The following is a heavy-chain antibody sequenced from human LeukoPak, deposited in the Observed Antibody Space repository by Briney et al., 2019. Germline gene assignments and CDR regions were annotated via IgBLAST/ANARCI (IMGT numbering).Heavy chain of an antibody. D-gene: IGHD3-22*01. V-gene: IGHV3-33*01. Sequence: PGGSLRLSCAASGFTFSSYGMHWVRQAPGKGLGWVAVIWYDGSNKYYADSVKGRFTISRDNSKNTLYLQMNSLRAEDTAVYYCARGKTSYYDSSGYLVDWYFDLWGRGTLVTVSS. CDR2: IWYDGSNK. CDR1: GFTFSSYG. CDR3: ARGKTSYYDSSGYLVDWYFDL. J-gene: IGHJ2*01.